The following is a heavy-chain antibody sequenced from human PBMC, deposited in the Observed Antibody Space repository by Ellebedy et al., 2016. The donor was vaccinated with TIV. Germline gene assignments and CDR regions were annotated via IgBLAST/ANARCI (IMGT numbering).Heavy chain of an antibody. Sequence: AASVKVSCKASGYSFTDYYIHWIRQAPGQGLEWMGWINPNGGATSYSHKFHGRVTVTSDTSISTAYMEVNILRSDDTAVFYCVRGMGATTFEYWGQGTLVAVSS. D-gene: IGHD1-26*01. CDR3: VRGMGATTFEY. V-gene: IGHV1-2*02. J-gene: IGHJ4*02. CDR1: GYSFTDYY. CDR2: INPNGGAT.